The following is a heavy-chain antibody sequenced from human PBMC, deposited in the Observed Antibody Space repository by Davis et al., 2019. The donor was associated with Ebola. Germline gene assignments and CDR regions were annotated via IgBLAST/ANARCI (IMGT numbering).Heavy chain of an antibody. J-gene: IGHJ6*01. Sequence: ARSLRLSCPASGFTFSSYDMHWVRQATGKGLEWVSAIGTAGDTYYPAPVKGRFTISRENAKNSLYLQMNSLHQGPIGLPPGTLLQEHLWG. CDR3: TLLQEHL. CDR1: GFTFSSYD. CDR2: IGTAGDT. V-gene: IGHV3-13*01.